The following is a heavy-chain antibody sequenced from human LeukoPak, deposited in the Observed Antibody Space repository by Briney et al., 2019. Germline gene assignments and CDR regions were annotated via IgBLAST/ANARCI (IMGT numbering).Heavy chain of an antibody. CDR3: AHSRGGSGSPQDY. CDR2: IYWNDDK. Sequence: TLSLTCTVSGDSVSNSYWSWIRQPPGKALEWLAVIYWNDDKRYSPSLKTRLTITKDTSKNQVVLTMTNMDPVDTATYYCAHSRGGSGSPQDYWGQGTLVSVSS. D-gene: IGHD3-10*01. CDR1: GDSVSNSYW. J-gene: IGHJ4*02. V-gene: IGHV2-5*01.